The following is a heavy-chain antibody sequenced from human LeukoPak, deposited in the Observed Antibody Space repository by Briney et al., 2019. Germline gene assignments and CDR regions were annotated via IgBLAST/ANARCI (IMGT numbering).Heavy chain of an antibody. D-gene: IGHD5-12*01. CDR3: AKVFSGYDETLDY. V-gene: IGHV3-30*02. CDR1: GFTFSSYG. Sequence: GGSLRLSCAASGFTFSSYGMHWVRQAPGKGLDWVAFIRYDGSNKYYADSVKGRFTISRDNSKNTLYLQMNSLRAEDTAVYYCAKVFSGYDETLDYWGQGTLVTVSS. CDR2: IRYDGSNK. J-gene: IGHJ4*02.